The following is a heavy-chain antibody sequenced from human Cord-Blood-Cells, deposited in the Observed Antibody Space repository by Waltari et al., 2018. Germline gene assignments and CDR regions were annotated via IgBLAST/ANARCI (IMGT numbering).Heavy chain of an antibody. J-gene: IGHJ4*02. CDR3: ARGYSSGWYYFDY. CDR2: INPNSGGT. V-gene: IGHV1-2*02. Sequence: QVQLVQSGAEVKKPGASVTVSCKASGYTFTGYYMHWVRQAPGQGLEWMGWINPNSGGTNYAQKVQGRVTMTRDTSISTAYMELSRLRSDDTAVYYCARGYSSGWYYFDYWGQGTLVTVSS. CDR1: GYTFTGYY. D-gene: IGHD6-19*01.